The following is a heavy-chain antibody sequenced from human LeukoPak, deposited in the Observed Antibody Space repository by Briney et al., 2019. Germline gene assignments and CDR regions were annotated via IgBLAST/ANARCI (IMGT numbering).Heavy chain of an antibody. D-gene: IGHD3-10*01. CDR1: RGSISSYY. V-gene: IGHV4-59*08. CDR2: VYYSGSA. J-gene: IGHJ4*02. CDR3: ARHEKLGQFDY. Sequence: SETLSLACTVPRGSISSYYWSWIRQPPGKGLEWIGYVYYSGSANYNPSLKSRVTISVDTSKNQFSLKLSSVTAADTAVYYCARHEKLGQFDYWGQGTLVTVSS.